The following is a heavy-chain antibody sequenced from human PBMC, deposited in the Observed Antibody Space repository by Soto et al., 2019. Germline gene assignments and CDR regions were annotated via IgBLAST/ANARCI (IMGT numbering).Heavy chain of an antibody. Sequence: PGESLKISCKGSGYSFTSYWIGWVRQMPGKGLEWMGIIYPGDSDTRYSPSFQGQVTISADKSISTAYLQWSSLKASDTAMYYCARHGNQLEDYYDSSGLYYYYYGMDVWGQGTTVTAP. J-gene: IGHJ6*02. CDR1: GYSFTSYW. CDR2: IYPGDSDT. V-gene: IGHV5-51*01. CDR3: ARHGNQLEDYYDSSGLYYYYYGMDV. D-gene: IGHD3-22*01.